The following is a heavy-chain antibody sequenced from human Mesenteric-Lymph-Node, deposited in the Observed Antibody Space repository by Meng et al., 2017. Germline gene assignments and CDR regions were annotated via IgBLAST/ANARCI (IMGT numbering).Heavy chain of an antibody. CDR1: GFTFSSYE. V-gene: IGHV3-48*03. CDR3: ARDELIAVAGTACAFDI. Sequence: GGSLRLSCAASGFTFSSYEMNWVRQAPGKGLEWVSYISSSGSTIYYADSVKGRFTTSRDNAKNSLYLQMNSLRAEDTAVYYCARDELIAVAGTACAFDIWGQGTMVTVSS. J-gene: IGHJ3*02. D-gene: IGHD6-19*01. CDR2: ISSSGSTI.